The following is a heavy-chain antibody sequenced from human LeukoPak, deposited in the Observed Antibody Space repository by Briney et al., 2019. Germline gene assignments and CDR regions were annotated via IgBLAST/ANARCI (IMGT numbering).Heavy chain of an antibody. CDR3: ARHHFQLSALDY. D-gene: IGHD2-2*01. J-gene: IGHJ4*02. Sequence: PSETLSLTCTVSGVSISSRTEYWRWIRQPAGKGLEWIVRMSTSGSTNYNPSLKSRVTISVDTSKNQFSLKLSSVTAADTAVYYCARHHFQLSALDYWGQGTLVTVSS. CDR1: GVSISSRTEY. V-gene: IGHV4-61*02. CDR2: MSTSGST.